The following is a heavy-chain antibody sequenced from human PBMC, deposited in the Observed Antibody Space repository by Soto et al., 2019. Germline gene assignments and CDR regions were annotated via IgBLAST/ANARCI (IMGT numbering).Heavy chain of an antibody. J-gene: IGHJ6*02. CDR2: VNFDGTTT. V-gene: IGHV3-74*01. CDR3: ARGIQIYYGVEV. CDR1: GFTFSNHW. D-gene: IGHD5-18*01. Sequence: DVQLVESGGGLVQPGGSLRLSCAASGFTFSNHWMHWVRKDPGKGLVWVSRVNFDGTTTNYADSVKGRFTVCRDNAKNAVYLQMNSLRADDTGVYYCARGIQIYYGVEVCGQGTTVTVSS.